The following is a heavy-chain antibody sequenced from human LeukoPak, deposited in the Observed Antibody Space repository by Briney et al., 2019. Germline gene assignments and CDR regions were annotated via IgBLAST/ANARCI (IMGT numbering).Heavy chain of an antibody. CDR3: ARVVEEGDSYYYYGMDV. CDR1: GFTFSSYS. CDR2: ISSSSSYI. J-gene: IGHJ6*02. Sequence: PGGSLRLSCAASGFTFSSYSMNWVRQAPGKGLEWVSSISSSSSYIYYADSVKGRFTISRDNAKNSLYLQMNSLRAEDTAVYYCARVVEEGDSYYYYGMDVWGQGTTVTVSS. V-gene: IGHV3-21*01. D-gene: IGHD2-2*01.